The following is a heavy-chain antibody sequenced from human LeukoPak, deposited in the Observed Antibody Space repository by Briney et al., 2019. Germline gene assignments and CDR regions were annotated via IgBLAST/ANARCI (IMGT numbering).Heavy chain of an antibody. D-gene: IGHD5-24*01. CDR3: AKEQDGYNPD. V-gene: IGHV3-30*19. J-gene: IGHJ4*02. CDR2: ISYDGSNK. CDR1: GFTFSSYG. Sequence: GGSLRLSCAASGFTFSSYGMHWVRQAPGKGLEWVAVISYDGSNKYYADSVKSRFTISRDNSKNTLYLQMNSLRAEDTAVYYCAKEQDGYNPDWGQGTLVTVSS.